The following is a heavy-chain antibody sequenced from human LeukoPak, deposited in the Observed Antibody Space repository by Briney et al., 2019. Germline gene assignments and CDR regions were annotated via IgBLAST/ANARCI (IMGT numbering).Heavy chain of an antibody. V-gene: IGHV3-48*01. CDR2: ISTSSSTI. Sequence: GGSLRLSCAASGFTFSSYSMNWVRQAPGKGLEWVSYISTSSSTIYYADSVKGRFTISRDNAKNSLYLQMNSLRAEDTAVYYCASQDVYNQLPFDYWGQGTLVTVSS. D-gene: IGHD5-24*01. J-gene: IGHJ4*02. CDR1: GFTFSSYS. CDR3: ASQDVYNQLPFDY.